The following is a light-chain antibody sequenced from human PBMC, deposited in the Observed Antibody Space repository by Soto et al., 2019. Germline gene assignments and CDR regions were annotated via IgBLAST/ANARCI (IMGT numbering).Light chain of an antibody. CDR2: GNS. V-gene: IGLV1-40*01. CDR3: QSYASSVSKVV. J-gene: IGLJ2*01. CDR1: SSNIGAGYD. Sequence: QSVLTQPPSVSGAPGQRVTISCTGSSSNIGAGYDVHWYQHLPGTAPKHLIYGNSNRPSGVPDRFSGSKSGTSASLAITGLQAEDEADYYCQSYASSVSKVVFGGGTKLTVL.